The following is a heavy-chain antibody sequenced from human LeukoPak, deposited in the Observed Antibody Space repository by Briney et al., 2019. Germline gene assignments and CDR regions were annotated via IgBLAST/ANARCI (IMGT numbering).Heavy chain of an antibody. V-gene: IGHV4-34*01. CDR1: GGSFSGYY. CDR3: ARGRFDC. Sequence: SETLSLTCAVYGGSFSGYYWSWIRQPPGKGLEWIGEINHSGSTNYNPSLKSRVTISVDTSKNQFSLKLSSVTAADTAVYYCARGRFDCWGQGTLVTVSS. CDR2: INHSGST. J-gene: IGHJ4*02.